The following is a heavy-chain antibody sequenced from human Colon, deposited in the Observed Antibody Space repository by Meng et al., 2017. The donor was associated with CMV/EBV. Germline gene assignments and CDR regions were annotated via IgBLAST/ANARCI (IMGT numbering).Heavy chain of an antibody. CDR1: WFYLCTSGMG. J-gene: IGHJ4*02. CDR2: IYWDDDK. Sequence: NPFEESGPTLVNPPQTLTLTCTFPWFYLCTSGMGVGWVRQPPGKALELLGVIYWDDDKRYSPSLKSRLTITKDTSKNQVVLTLTNLDPLDTATYYCAHRPYGSGSYFFDYWGQGTLVTVFS. D-gene: IGHD3-10*01. V-gene: IGHV2-5*02. CDR3: AHRPYGSGSYFFDY.